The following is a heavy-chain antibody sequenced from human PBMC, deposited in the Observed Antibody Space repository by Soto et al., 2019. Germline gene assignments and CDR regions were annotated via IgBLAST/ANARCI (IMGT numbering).Heavy chain of an antibody. J-gene: IGHJ4*02. V-gene: IGHV1-69*01. D-gene: IGHD1-1*01. CDR1: GGTFSSKG. Sequence: QVQLVQSGTEMKKPGSSVKVSCKASGGTFSSKGISWVRQEPGQGLEWMGAIIPIFDTANYAQTCQGRLTITADESTATAYMELSSLRSEDTAVYYCARGTGTTWGVFDYWGKGTLVTVSS. CDR2: IIPIFDTA. CDR3: ARGTGTTWGVFDY.